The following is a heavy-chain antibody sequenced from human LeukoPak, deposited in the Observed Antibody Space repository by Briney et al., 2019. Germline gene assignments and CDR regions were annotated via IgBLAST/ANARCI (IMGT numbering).Heavy chain of an antibody. CDR2: INPNSGGT. J-gene: IGHJ3*01. Sequence: GASVKVSCKASGYTFTGYYMHWVRQAPGQGLEWMGWINPNSGGTNYAQKFQDWVTMTRDTSTTTVYMELSSLRSEDTAVYYCARDMSTRVTPISYAFDVWGQGTMVTVSS. CDR3: ARDMSTRVTPISYAFDV. CDR1: GYTFTGYY. D-gene: IGHD4-23*01. V-gene: IGHV1-2*04.